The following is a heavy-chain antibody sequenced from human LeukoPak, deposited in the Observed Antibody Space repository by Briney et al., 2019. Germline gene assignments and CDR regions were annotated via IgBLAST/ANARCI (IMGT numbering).Heavy chain of an antibody. V-gene: IGHV4-61*02. J-gene: IGHJ5*02. CDR2: IYTSGST. D-gene: IGHD2-2*01. CDR3: ARDRAMYWFDP. Sequence: SETLSLTCTVSGGSISSGSYYWSWIRQPAGKGLEWIGRIYTSGSTNYNPSLKSRVTISVDTSKNQFSLKLSSVTAADTAVYYCARDRAMYWFDPWGQGTLVTVSS. CDR1: GGSISSGSYY.